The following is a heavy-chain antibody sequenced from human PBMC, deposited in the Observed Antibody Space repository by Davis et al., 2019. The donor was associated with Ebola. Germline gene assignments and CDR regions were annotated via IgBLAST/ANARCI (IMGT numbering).Heavy chain of an antibody. Sequence: GESLKISCAASGITFSRNWMSWVRQAPGKGLEWVATIKEDGSEKYYVDSVKGRFTISRDNAKNSLYLQMNSLRAEDTAVYYCAKGGSGWPSDYSYGMGVWGKGTTVTVSS. CDR2: IKEDGSEK. CDR1: GITFSRNW. J-gene: IGHJ6*04. D-gene: IGHD6-19*01. CDR3: AKGGSGWPSDYSYGMGV. V-gene: IGHV3-7*01.